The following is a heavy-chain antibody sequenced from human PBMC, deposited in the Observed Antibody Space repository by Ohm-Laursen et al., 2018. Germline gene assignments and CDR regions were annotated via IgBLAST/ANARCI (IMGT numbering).Heavy chain of an antibody. CDR1: GFTFSTYW. CDR3: ARNVYGYGSSFDY. Sequence: GSLRLSCSASGFTFSTYWMTWVRQAPGKGLEWVASIRQDGSEKYYVDSLKGRFTISRDNAKSSLYLQMNSLRAEDTAVYYCARNVYGYGSSFDYWGQGTLVTVSS. D-gene: IGHD5-18*01. V-gene: IGHV3-7*01. J-gene: IGHJ4*02. CDR2: IRQDGSEK.